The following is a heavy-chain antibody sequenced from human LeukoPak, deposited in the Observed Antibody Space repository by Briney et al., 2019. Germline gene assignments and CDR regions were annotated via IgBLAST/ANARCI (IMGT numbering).Heavy chain of an antibody. J-gene: IGHJ5*02. CDR1: GYTFTSYG. Sequence: ASVKVSCKASGYTFTSYGISWVRQAPGQGLEWMGWISAYNGNTNYAQKLQGRVTMTTDTSTSTAYMELRSLRSDDTAAYYCARRSGSYYNAWFDPWGQGTLVTVSS. V-gene: IGHV1-18*01. CDR2: ISAYNGNT. D-gene: IGHD1-26*01. CDR3: ARRSGSYYNAWFDP.